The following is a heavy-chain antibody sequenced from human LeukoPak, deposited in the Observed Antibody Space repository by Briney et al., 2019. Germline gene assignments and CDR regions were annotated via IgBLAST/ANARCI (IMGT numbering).Heavy chain of an antibody. Sequence: GGSLRLSCAASGFTFDDYAMHWVRQAPGKGLEWVPGISWNSGSIGYADSVKGRFTISRDNAKNSLYLQMNSLRAEDTALYYCAKGKVWGSNWFDPWGQGTLVTVSS. CDR2: ISWNSGSI. CDR1: GFTFDDYA. CDR3: AKGKVWGSNWFDP. D-gene: IGHD3-16*01. J-gene: IGHJ5*02. V-gene: IGHV3-9*01.